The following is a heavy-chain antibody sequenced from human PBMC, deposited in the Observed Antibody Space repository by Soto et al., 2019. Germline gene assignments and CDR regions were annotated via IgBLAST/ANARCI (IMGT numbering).Heavy chain of an antibody. Sequence: QVQXQEXGPGLVKPSETLSLTCTVSGGSVSSGSYYWSWIRQPPGKGLEWIGYIYSSGSTSYNPSLKSRVTISVDTSKNQFSLKLSSVTAADTAVYYCARDGDGYNYWGQGTLVTVSS. CDR3: ARDGDGYNY. J-gene: IGHJ4*02. V-gene: IGHV4-61*01. CDR1: GGSVSSGSYY. D-gene: IGHD5-12*01. CDR2: IYSSGST.